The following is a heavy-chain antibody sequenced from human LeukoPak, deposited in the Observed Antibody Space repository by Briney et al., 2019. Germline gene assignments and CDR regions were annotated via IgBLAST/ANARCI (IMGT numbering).Heavy chain of an antibody. CDR3: AKGLEVRYDSSGYFSNWFDP. V-gene: IGHV1-69*13. D-gene: IGHD3-22*01. Sequence: SVKVSCKASGGTFSSYAISWVRQAPGQGLEWMGGIIPIFGTANYAQKFQGRVTITADESTSTAYMELSSLRSEDTAVYYCAKGLEVRYDSSGYFSNWFDPWGQGTLVTVSS. CDR2: IIPIFGTA. J-gene: IGHJ5*02. CDR1: GGTFSSYA.